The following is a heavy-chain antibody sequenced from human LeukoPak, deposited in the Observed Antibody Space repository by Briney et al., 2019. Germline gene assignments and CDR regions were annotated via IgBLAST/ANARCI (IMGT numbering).Heavy chain of an antibody. D-gene: IGHD4-23*01. Sequence: GGSLRLSCAASGFTFNTYGMQWVRQAPGKGLEWMTIIQAGGDEYYYAESVKGRFTVSRDNSKNTLYLQMNSLRPEDTAVYYCARDTPGYGGGDFDYWGQGALVTVSS. CDR2: IQAGGDEY. CDR3: ARDTPGYGGGDFDY. J-gene: IGHJ4*02. V-gene: IGHV3-30*02. CDR1: GFTFNTYG.